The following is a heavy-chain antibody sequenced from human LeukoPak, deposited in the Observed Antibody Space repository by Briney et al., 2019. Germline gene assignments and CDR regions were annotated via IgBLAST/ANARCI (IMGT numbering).Heavy chain of an antibody. J-gene: IGHJ4*02. D-gene: IGHD6-13*01. V-gene: IGHV1-69*13. Sequence: SVKVSCKASGGTFSSYAISWVRQAPGQGLEWMGGIIPIFGTANYAQKFQGRVTITADESTSTAYMELSSLRSEDTAVYYCATQGRGEQLVEYYFDYWGQGTLVTLSS. CDR2: IIPIFGTA. CDR1: GGTFSSYA. CDR3: ATQGRGEQLVEYYFDY.